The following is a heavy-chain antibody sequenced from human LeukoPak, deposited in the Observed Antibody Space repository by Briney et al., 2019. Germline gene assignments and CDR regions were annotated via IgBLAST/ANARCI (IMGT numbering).Heavy chain of an antibody. D-gene: IGHD6-13*01. CDR2: VKQDGSDK. CDR1: GFTFSSYW. V-gene: IGHV3-7*01. CDR3: ARDSSIAAAGSDY. Sequence: GGSLRLSCAASGFTFSSYWMSWVRQAPGKGLEWVASVKQDGSDKYYVDSVKGRFTISRDNAKNSLYLQMSSLRAEDTAVYYCARDSSIAAAGSDYWGQGTLVTVSS. J-gene: IGHJ4*02.